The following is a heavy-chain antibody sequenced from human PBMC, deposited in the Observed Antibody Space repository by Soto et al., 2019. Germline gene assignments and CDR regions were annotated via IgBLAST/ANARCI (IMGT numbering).Heavy chain of an antibody. V-gene: IGHV3-74*01. D-gene: IGHD1-1*01. CDR1: GFTFSTYW. Sequence: EVQMVESGGGLVQPGGSLRLSCAASGFTFSTYWMHWVRQAPGKGLVWVSRIHSDGITTLYADSVTGQFTISRDNAKNPVFLQMNCLRAEDTAVYYCATGPTPAFAFWGRGTMVTVSS. CDR3: ATGPTPAFAF. J-gene: IGHJ3*01. CDR2: IHSDGITT.